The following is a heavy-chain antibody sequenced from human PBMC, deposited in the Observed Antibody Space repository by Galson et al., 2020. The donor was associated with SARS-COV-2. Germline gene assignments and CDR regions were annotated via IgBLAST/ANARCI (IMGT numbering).Heavy chain of an antibody. CDR1: GFTFSSYG. J-gene: IGHJ4*02. CDR2: ISYDGSNK. CDR3: AKDIYGSGSLADY. D-gene: IGHD3-10*01. Sequence: GGSLRLSCAASGFTFSSYGMHWVRQAPGKGLEWVAVISYDGSNKYYADSVKGRFTISRDNSKNTLYLQMNSLRAEDTAVYYCAKDIYGSGSLADYWGQGTLVTVSS. V-gene: IGHV3-30*18.